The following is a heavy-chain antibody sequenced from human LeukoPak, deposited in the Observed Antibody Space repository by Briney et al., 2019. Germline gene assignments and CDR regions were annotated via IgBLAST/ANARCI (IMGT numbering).Heavy chain of an antibody. Sequence: GGSLRLSCAASGFTFSSYWMHWVRHAPGKGRVWVSRINSDGSSTSYADSVKGRFTISRDNAKNTLYLQMNSLRAEDTAVYYCARDPRRFDFDDWGQGTLVTVSS. V-gene: IGHV3-74*01. CDR3: ARDPRRFDFDD. D-gene: IGHD3-10*01. CDR1: GFTFSSYW. CDR2: INSDGSST. J-gene: IGHJ4*02.